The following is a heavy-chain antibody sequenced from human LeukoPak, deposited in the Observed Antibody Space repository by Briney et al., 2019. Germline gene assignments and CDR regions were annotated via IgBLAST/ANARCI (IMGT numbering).Heavy chain of an antibody. Sequence: SETLSLTCTVSGGSISSSSFYWGWIRQSRGKGLEWIGSIYYSGNTYYNPSLKSRVTISVDTSENQFSLKLSSVTAADTAVYYCARDRHYYYGSGSYCGEFDPWGQGTLVTVS. CDR1: GGSISSSSFY. D-gene: IGHD3-10*01. J-gene: IGHJ5*02. CDR3: ARDRHYYYGSGSYCGEFDP. V-gene: IGHV4-39*07. CDR2: IYYSGNT.